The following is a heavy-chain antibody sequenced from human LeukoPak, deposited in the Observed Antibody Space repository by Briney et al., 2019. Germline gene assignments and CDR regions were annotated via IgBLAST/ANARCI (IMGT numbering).Heavy chain of an antibody. V-gene: IGHV3-13*01. D-gene: IGHD3-10*01. CDR2: IGTAGDT. CDR1: GFTFSSYD. Sequence: GGSLRLSCAASGFTFSSYDMHWVRQATGKGLEWVSAIGTAGDTYYPDSVKGRFTISRDNSKNTVYLQMNSLRAEDTAIYYCARVANYFGSGKYSHFDYWGQGSLVTVSS. CDR3: ARVANYFGSGKYSHFDY. J-gene: IGHJ4*02.